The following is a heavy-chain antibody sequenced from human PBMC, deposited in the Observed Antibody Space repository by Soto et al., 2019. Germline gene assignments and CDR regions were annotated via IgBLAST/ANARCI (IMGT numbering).Heavy chain of an antibody. V-gene: IGHV3-30-3*01. D-gene: IGHD1-26*01. Sequence: VQLVESGGGLVQPGGSLRLSCAASGFTFRNYDMHWVRQATGKGLEWVAVISYDGSNKYYADSVKGRFTISRDNSKNTLYLQINSLRAEDTAVYYCARARSYPLDYWGQGTLVTVSS. CDR2: ISYDGSNK. J-gene: IGHJ4*02. CDR3: ARARSYPLDY. CDR1: GFTFRNYD.